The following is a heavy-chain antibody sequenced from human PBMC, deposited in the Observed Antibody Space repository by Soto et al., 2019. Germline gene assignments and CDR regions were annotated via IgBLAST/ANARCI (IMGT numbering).Heavy chain of an antibody. CDR3: TFGMVRATTNY. Sequence: EVQLVESGGDLVKPGGSLRVSCAASGFTFSNAWMNWVRQSPGKGLEWVGRIKSNTDGGTTEYAARVNDRFSSSRDDSKHKLYLQMSSLKTEDTAIYYCTFGMVRATTNYWGQGTQVTVSP. CDR1: GFTFSNAW. J-gene: IGHJ4*02. D-gene: IGHD1-26*01. CDR2: IKSNTDGGTT. V-gene: IGHV3-15*07.